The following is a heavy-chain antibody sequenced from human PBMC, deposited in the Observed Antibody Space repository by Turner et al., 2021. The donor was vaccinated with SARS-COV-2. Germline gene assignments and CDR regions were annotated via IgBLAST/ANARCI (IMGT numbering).Heavy chain of an antibody. Sequence: QVQLVHSGAEGTMPGASVKAPCMASGYTFANYAINWVRQAPGQGLEWVGWRNPNSGNPGYAQTFQDRIIMTRNSSISTAYMELSSLASGDTAVYFCARAWVAVAANPLDFWGQGTPVTVSS. J-gene: IGHJ4*02. V-gene: IGHV1-8*01. CDR1: GYTFANYA. CDR3: ARAWVAVAANPLDF. CDR2: RNPNSGNP. D-gene: IGHD2-15*01.